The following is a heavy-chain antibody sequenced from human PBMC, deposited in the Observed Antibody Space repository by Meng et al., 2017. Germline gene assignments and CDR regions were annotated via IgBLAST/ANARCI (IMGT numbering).Heavy chain of an antibody. CDR3: ARGSGGFDP. CDR1: GFTFSNYA. CDR2: ISYDGSNK. D-gene: IGHD3-16*01. V-gene: IGHV3-30-3*01. J-gene: IGHJ5*02. Sequence: QVQRVESGGGVVQPGRSLRLSCAASGFTFSNYAMHWVRQAPGKGLEWVALISYDGSNKYYADSVKGRFTLSRDNSKNTQYLQMNSLRAEDTAVYYCARGSGGFDPWGQGTLVTVSS.